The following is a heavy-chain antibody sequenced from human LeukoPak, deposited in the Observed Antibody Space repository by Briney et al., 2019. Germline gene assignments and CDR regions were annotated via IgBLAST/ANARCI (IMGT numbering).Heavy chain of an antibody. J-gene: IGHJ4*02. D-gene: IGHD3-22*01. CDR2: IWYDGSSK. CDR1: GFTFSSYA. CDR3: AKGYYYDSSGYYDY. Sequence: PGGSLRLSCAASGFTFSSYAMHWVRQAPGKGLQWVAVIWYDGSSKYYADSVKGRFTISRDNSKNSLYLQMNSLRTEDTALYYCAKGYYYDSSGYYDYWGQGTLVTVSS. V-gene: IGHV3-33*03.